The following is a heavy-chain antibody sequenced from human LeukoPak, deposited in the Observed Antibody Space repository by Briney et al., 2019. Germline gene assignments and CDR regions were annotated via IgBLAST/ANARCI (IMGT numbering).Heavy chain of an antibody. D-gene: IGHD6-13*01. Sequence: SETLSLTCTVSGGSISSSSYYWGWIRQPPGKGLEWIGSIYYSGSTYYNPSLKSRVTISVDTSKNQFSLKLSSVTAADTAVYYCARSRGGTSSSWYGDYWGQGTLVTVSS. CDR2: IYYSGST. J-gene: IGHJ4*02. CDR3: ARSRGGTSSSWYGDY. V-gene: IGHV4-39*07. CDR1: GGSISSSSYY.